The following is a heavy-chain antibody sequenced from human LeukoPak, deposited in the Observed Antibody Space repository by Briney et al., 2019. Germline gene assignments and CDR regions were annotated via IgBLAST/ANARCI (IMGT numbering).Heavy chain of an antibody. J-gene: IGHJ4*02. V-gene: IGHV3-7*03. CDR1: GLTFNKYW. CDR2: IKQDGSEK. Sequence: GGSLRLSCEASGLTFNKYWMTWVRQAPGKGLEWVANIKQDGSEKYYAESVKGRSTISRDNARNSLYLQMNSLRVDDVAFYYCTRSTGWYNYFDYWGQGALVTVSS. D-gene: IGHD6-19*01. CDR3: TRSTGWYNYFDY.